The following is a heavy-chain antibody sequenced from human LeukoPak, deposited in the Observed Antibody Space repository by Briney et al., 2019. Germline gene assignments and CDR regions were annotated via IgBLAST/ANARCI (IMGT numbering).Heavy chain of an antibody. CDR2: IYWDDDK. V-gene: IGHV2-5*02. CDR1: GFSLSTSGVG. Sequence: ESGPTLVKPTQTLTLTCTFSGFSLSTSGVGVGWVRQPPGKALEWLAVIYWDDDKRYSPSLSSRLTVTKDTSKNQVVLTLTNVDPVDTATYFCAHRGVAAANWFYPWGPGILVSVSS. J-gene: IGHJ5*02. CDR3: AHRGVAAANWFYP. D-gene: IGHD6-13*01.